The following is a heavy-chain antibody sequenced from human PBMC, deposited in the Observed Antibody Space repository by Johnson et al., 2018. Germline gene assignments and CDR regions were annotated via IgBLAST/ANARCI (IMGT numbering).Heavy chain of an antibody. CDR3: AKVRRTMLLAPAPPSVDAFDI. V-gene: IGHV3-30*18. CDR2: ISYDGSNK. D-gene: IGHD3-10*02. J-gene: IGHJ3*02. CDR1: GFTFSSYG. Sequence: QLVQSGGGVVQPGRSLRLSCAASGFTFSSYGMHWVRQAPGKGLEWVAVISYDGSNKYYADSVKGRFTISRDNSKNTLYLQMNSLRAEDTAVYYCAKVRRTMLLAPAPPSVDAFDIWGQGTMVTVSS.